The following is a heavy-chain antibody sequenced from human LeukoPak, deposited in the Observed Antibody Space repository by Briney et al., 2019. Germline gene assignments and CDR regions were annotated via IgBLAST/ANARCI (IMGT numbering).Heavy chain of an antibody. V-gene: IGHV4-39*07. J-gene: IGHJ4*02. D-gene: IGHD6-13*01. CDR3: AREKVAAVDY. Sequence: NASETLSLTCTVSGGSISSSSYYWGWIRQPPGKGLEWIGSIYYSGSTYYNPSLKSRVTISVDTSKNQFSLKLNSVTAADTAVYYCAREKVAAVDYWGQGTLVTVSS. CDR1: GGSISSSSYY. CDR2: IYYSGST.